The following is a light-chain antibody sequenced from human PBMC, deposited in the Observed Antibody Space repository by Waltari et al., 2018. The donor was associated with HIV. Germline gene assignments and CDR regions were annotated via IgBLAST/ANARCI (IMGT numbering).Light chain of an antibody. CDR1: SPNNGSSY. CDR2: SSN. V-gene: IGLV1-47*01. J-gene: IGLJ1*01. CDR3: AAWDDSLSGYV. Sequence: QSVLTQPPSASGTPGQRVTISCSGSSPNNGSSYVYWYQQVPGTAPKLLIYSSNHRPSGVPDRFSGSKSGTSASLDISGLRSEDEADYYCAAWDDSLSGYVFGTGTKVTVL.